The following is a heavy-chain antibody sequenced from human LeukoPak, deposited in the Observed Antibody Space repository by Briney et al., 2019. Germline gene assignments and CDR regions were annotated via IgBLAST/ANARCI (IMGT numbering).Heavy chain of an antibody. CDR3: AREAFRVVVVAATKNWFDP. V-gene: IGHV5-51*01. D-gene: IGHD2-15*01. CDR2: IYPGDSDT. Sequence: GESLKISCKGSGYSFMSYWIGWVRQMPGKGLEWMGIIYPGDSDTRYSPSFQGQVTISADKSISTAYLQWSSLKASDTAMYYCAREAFRVVVVAATKNWFDPWGQGTLVTVSS. CDR1: GYSFMSYW. J-gene: IGHJ5*02.